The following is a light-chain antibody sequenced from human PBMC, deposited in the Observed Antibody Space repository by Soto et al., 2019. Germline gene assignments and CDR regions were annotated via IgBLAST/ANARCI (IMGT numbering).Light chain of an antibody. CDR3: CSYAGSYTYV. CDR1: SSDVGGYNY. J-gene: IGLJ1*01. V-gene: IGLV2-11*01. CDR2: DVS. Sequence: QSVLTQPRSVSGSPGQSVTISCTGTSSDVGGYNYVSWYQQHPGKDPKLMIYDVSKRPSGVPDRFSGSKSGNTASLTISGLQAEDEADYDCCSYAGSYTYVFGTGTKLTVL.